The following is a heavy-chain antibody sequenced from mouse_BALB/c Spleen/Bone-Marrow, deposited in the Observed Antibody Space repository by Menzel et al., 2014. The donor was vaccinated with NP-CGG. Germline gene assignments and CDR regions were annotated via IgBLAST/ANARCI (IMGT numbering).Heavy chain of an antibody. V-gene: IGHV1-80*01. D-gene: IGHD1-1*01. J-gene: IGHJ3*01. CDR3: ARFATGSFAY. Sequence: VQLQQSGTELVRPGSSVKISCKASGYVFTDYWMNWLRQRPGQGLEWIGQIFPVNADTNYKANFKDKVTLTANKSSTTAYMQLNSLTSKDSAVYFCARFATGSFAYWGQGTLVTVSA. CDR1: GYVFTDYW. CDR2: IFPVNADT.